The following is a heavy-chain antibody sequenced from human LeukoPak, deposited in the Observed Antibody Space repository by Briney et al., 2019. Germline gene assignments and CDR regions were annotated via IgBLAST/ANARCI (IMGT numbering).Heavy chain of an antibody. D-gene: IGHD6-13*01. CDR1: GYTFTSYG. V-gene: IGHV1-18*01. Sequence: ASVKVSCKASGYTFTSYGISWVRQAPGQGLEWMGWISAYNGNTNYAQKLQGRVTMTTDTSTSTAYMELRSLRSDDTAVYYCARDEPPALSYSSSWPSRGGSFDYWGQGTLVTVSS. CDR2: ISAYNGNT. J-gene: IGHJ4*02. CDR3: ARDEPPALSYSSSWPSRGGSFDY.